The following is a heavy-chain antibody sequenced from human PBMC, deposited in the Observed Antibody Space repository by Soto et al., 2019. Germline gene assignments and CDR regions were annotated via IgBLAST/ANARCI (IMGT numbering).Heavy chain of an antibody. CDR1: GGSISSYY. CDR2: IYYSGST. CDR3: ARLIAARLEPLNRYFDL. J-gene: IGHJ2*01. D-gene: IGHD6-6*01. Sequence: PSETLSLTCTVSGGSISSYYWSWIRQPPGKGLEWIGYIYYSGSTNYNPSLKSRVTISVDTSKNQFSLKPSSVTAADTAVYYCARLIAARLEPLNRYFDLWGRGTLVTVSS. V-gene: IGHV4-59*08.